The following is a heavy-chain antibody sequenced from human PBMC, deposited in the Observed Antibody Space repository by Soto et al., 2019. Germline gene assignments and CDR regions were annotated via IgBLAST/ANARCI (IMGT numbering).Heavy chain of an antibody. CDR3: GRGYWNGCSCYPGLY. Sequence: EVHLVESGGGSVQPGGSLRLSCAASGFTFNSYSMHWVRQAPGKGLEWVSYITGSSSAIYYADSVKGRFTISRDNAKNSLCLQMNGLRDEDTAVYYCGRGYWNGCSCYPGLYWGEGTLVSVSS. CDR2: ITGSSSAI. CDR1: GFTFNSYS. D-gene: IGHD2-15*01. J-gene: IGHJ4*02. V-gene: IGHV3-48*02.